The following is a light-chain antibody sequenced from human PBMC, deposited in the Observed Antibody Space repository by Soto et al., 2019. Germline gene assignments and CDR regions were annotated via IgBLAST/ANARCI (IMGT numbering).Light chain of an antibody. J-gene: IGKJ1*01. V-gene: IGKV3D-15*01. CDR2: DVS. Sequence: VLTQSPSTLSLSPGERGTLSCRASESVTNYLAWYQQKPGQAPRLLVYDVSNRATGIPARFSGSGSGTEFTLTISSLQSEDFAVYFCQQYNNWPPWTFGQGTKVDIK. CDR3: QQYNNWPPWT. CDR1: ESVTNY.